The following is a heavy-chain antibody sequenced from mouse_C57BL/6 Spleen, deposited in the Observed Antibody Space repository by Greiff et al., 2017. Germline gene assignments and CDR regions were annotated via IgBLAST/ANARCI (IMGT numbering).Heavy chain of an antibody. CDR2: INPNNGGT. J-gene: IGHJ1*03. D-gene: IGHD2-10*02. CDR1: GYTFTDYN. CDR3: ARGGYGNWYFDV. Sequence: EVQLQQSGPELVKPGASVKMSCKASGYTFTDYNMHWVKQSHGKSLEWIGYINPNNGGTSYNQKFKGKATLTVNKSSSTAYMELRSLTSEDSAVYYCARGGYGNWYFDVWGTGTTVTVSS. V-gene: IGHV1-22*01.